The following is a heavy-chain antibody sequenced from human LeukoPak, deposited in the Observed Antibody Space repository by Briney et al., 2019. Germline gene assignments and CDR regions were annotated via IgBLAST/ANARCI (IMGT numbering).Heavy chain of an antibody. CDR3: AIRLATSRLATATTWFDP. D-gene: IGHD3-9*01. Sequence: SETLSLTCAVCGESFDGFYWNWIRQSPGKGLEWIGEINYSGMSDYNPALKSRVAISADSSKRQFSLDLTSVTAADTAVYYCAIRLATSRLATATTWFDPWGQGTLVSVSS. J-gene: IGHJ5*02. V-gene: IGHV4-34*01. CDR2: INYSGMS. CDR1: GESFDGFY.